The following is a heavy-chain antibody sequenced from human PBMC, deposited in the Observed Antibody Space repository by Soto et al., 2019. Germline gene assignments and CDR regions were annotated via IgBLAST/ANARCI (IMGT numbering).Heavy chain of an antibody. Sequence: SETLSLTCTVSGGSISSYYWSWIRQPAGKGLEWIGRIYTSGSTNYNPSLKSRVTMSVHTSKNQFSLKLSSVTAADTAVYYCARDRVFVGGSGSYYFSYGMDCWRHGNPV. CDR1: GGSISSYY. D-gene: IGHD3-10*01. CDR2: IYTSGST. J-gene: IGHJ6*01. V-gene: IGHV4-4*07. CDR3: ARDRVFVGGSGSYYFSYGMDC.